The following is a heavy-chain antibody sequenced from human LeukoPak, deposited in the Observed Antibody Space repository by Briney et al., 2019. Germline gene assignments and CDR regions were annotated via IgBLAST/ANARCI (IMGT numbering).Heavy chain of an antibody. Sequence: SETLSLTCTVSGGSISSYYWSWIRQPPGKGLEWIGYIYYSGSTNYNPSLKSRVTISVDTSKNQFSLKLSSVTAADTAVYYCARLRRITMVRGDFDYWGQGTLVTVSS. CDR1: GGSISSYY. CDR2: IYYSGST. V-gene: IGHV4-59*01. J-gene: IGHJ4*02. D-gene: IGHD3-10*01. CDR3: ARLRRITMVRGDFDY.